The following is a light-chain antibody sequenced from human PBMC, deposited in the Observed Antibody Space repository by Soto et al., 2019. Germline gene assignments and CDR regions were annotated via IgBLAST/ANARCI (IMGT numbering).Light chain of an antibody. CDR1: QGISNY. CDR2: VAS. V-gene: IGKV1-27*01. J-gene: IGKJ1*01. Sequence: DIQMTQSPSSLSSSVGDRVTITCRASQGISNYLAWYQQQPGKVPKLLIYVASTLQSGVPSRFSGSGSGTDFTLTISSLQPEDVATYYCQKYNSAPWTFGQGTKVEIK. CDR3: QKYNSAPWT.